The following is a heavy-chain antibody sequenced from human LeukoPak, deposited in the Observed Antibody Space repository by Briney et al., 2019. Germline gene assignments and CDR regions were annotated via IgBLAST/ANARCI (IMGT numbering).Heavy chain of an antibody. CDR3: ARRGYYDYVWGSYHLDY. J-gene: IGHJ4*02. D-gene: IGHD3-16*02. CDR1: GYSFTSYW. Sequence: GESLKISCKGSGYSFTSYWIGWVRQMPGKGLEWMGIIYPGDSDTRYSPSFQGQVTISADKSISTAYLQWSSLKASDTAMYYCARRGYYDYVWGSYHLDYWGQGTLVTVSS. V-gene: IGHV5-51*01. CDR2: IYPGDSDT.